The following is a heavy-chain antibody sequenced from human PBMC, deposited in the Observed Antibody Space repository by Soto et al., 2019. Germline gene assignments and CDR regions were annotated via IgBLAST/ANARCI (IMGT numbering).Heavy chain of an antibody. Sequence: SETLSLTCAVYGGSFSGYYWSWIRQPPGKGLEWIGEINHSGSTYYNPSLKSRVTISLDTSKNQFSLKLSSVTAADTAVYYCARDRMYDSSGYYYPHCDYWGQGTLVTVSS. CDR1: GGSFSGYY. J-gene: IGHJ4*02. CDR3: ARDRMYDSSGYYYPHCDY. D-gene: IGHD3-22*01. CDR2: INHSGST. V-gene: IGHV4-34*01.